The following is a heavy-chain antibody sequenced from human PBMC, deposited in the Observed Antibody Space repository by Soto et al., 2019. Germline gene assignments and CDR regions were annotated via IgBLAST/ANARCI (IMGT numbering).Heavy chain of an antibody. Sequence: QVQLVQSGAEGKKPGSSVKVSCKTSGGTFSSYAISWVRQAPGQGLEWMGGIITTFGTANYAQKFQGRVTITADESTRTAYMELSSLRSDDTAVYYCAGDQGSLDANDAFDIWGQGTMVTVSS. CDR3: AGDQGSLDANDAFDI. J-gene: IGHJ3*02. CDR2: IITTFGTA. V-gene: IGHV1-69*01. CDR1: GGTFSSYA. D-gene: IGHD3-10*01.